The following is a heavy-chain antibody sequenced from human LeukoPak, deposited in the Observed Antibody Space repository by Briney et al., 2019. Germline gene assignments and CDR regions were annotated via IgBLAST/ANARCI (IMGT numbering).Heavy chain of an antibody. CDR3: ARGAHYGMDV. Sequence: GGSLRLSCAASGLTFDDYGMSWVRQAPGKGLVWVSHVNSDGSSTRNADSVKGRFTISRDNAKNTLYLQMNTLRAEDTAVYYCARGAHYGMDVWGQGTTVTVSS. CDR2: VNSDGSST. V-gene: IGHV3-74*01. CDR1: GLTFDDYG. J-gene: IGHJ6*02.